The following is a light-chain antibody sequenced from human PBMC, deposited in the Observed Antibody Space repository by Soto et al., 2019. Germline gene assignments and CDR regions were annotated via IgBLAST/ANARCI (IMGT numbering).Light chain of an antibody. Sequence: DFQMTQSPSTLSASVGGRVTITRRASQNIRSRLAWFQQTPGKAPXXLIYDASSLESGVPQRFSGSASGTEFTLTISSLKTDDFSTYYCQQYHSYWTFGQGTKVDIK. CDR3: QQYHSYWT. CDR2: DAS. J-gene: IGKJ1*01. V-gene: IGKV1-5*01. CDR1: QNIRSR.